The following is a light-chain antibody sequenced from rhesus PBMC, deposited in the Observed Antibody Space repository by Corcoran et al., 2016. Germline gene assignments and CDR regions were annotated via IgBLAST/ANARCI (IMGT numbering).Light chain of an antibody. CDR2: EVS. V-gene: IGLV2-32*01. Sequence: QAALTQPRSVSGSPGQSVTISCTGASSDIGDYNFVSWYQQFPDTAPKLMIYEVSKRPSGVSDRFSGSKSGNTASLTISGLQAEDGGDYYCCSDAGSHTLILGPGTRLTVL. J-gene: IGLJ1*01. CDR3: CSDAGSHTLI. CDR1: SSDIGDYNF.